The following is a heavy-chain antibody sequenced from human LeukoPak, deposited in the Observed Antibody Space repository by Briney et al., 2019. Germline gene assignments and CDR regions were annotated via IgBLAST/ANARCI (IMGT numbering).Heavy chain of an antibody. Sequence: SETLSLTCTVSGGSISTSNYYWGWIRQPPGKGLEWIGNIFYSGSTYYSPSLKSRVTLSRDTSRSQCSLKLNSVPAADTALYDCARLYLAYGSGSYYYDYWGQGTLVTVSS. CDR2: IFYSGST. CDR3: ARLYLAYGSGSYYYDY. CDR1: GGSISTSNYY. D-gene: IGHD3-10*01. V-gene: IGHV4-39*07. J-gene: IGHJ4*01.